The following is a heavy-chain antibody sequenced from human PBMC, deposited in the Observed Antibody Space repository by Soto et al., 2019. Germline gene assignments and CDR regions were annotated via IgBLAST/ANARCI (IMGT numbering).Heavy chain of an antibody. Sequence: ASVKVSCKASGYTFTNYAIHWVRQGPGQRLEWMGWINAGNGKTKYSQKFQGRVTITRDTSASTAYMELSSLRSEDTAVYYCARAGHVDGNTKLVYWGQGTLVTVS. J-gene: IGHJ4*02. CDR3: ARAGHVDGNTKLVY. V-gene: IGHV1-3*01. CDR1: GYTFTNYA. D-gene: IGHD1-1*01. CDR2: INAGNGKT.